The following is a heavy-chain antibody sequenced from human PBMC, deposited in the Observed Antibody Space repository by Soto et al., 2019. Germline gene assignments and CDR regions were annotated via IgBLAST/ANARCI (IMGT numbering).Heavy chain of an antibody. CDR3: ARVVPGAEAWFGP. J-gene: IGHJ5*02. Sequence: QVQLVQSGGEVKRPGASVKVSCKTSGYTFSNYGIAWVRQAPGQHLEWLGWISLYSDGTNYAQKFQGRVPMTTDTSTTTSYMDLRSLRSEDTAVYYCARVVPGAEAWFGPWGQGTLVTVAS. V-gene: IGHV1-18*01. D-gene: IGHD2-2*01. CDR2: ISLYSDGT. CDR1: GYTFSNYG.